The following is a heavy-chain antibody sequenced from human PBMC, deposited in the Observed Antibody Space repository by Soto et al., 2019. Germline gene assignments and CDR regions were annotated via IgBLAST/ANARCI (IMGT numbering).Heavy chain of an antibody. J-gene: IGHJ6*02. CDR2: IIPIFGTA. Sequence: ASVKVSCKASGGTFSSYAISWVRQAPGQGLEWMGGIIPIFGTANYAQKFQGRVTITADESTSTAYMELSSLRSDDTAVYYCARDGGYDILTGYQYYYYYYGMDVWGQGTTVTV. CDR3: ARDGGYDILTGYQYYYYYYGMDV. CDR1: GGTFSSYA. D-gene: IGHD3-9*01. V-gene: IGHV1-69*13.